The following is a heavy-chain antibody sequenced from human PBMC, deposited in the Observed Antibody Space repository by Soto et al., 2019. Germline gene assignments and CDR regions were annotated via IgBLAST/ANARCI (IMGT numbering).Heavy chain of an antibody. CDR3: ARQWLDSYYFDY. CDR1: GFTFSSYA. V-gene: IGHV3-64*01. Sequence: EVQLVESGGGLVQPGGSLRLSCAASGFTFSSYAMHWVRQAPGKGLEYVSAISSNGGSTYYANSVKGRFTIPRDNSKNTLYLQMGSLRAEDMAVYYCARQWLDSYYFDYWGQGTLVTVSS. J-gene: IGHJ4*02. CDR2: ISSNGGST. D-gene: IGHD6-19*01.